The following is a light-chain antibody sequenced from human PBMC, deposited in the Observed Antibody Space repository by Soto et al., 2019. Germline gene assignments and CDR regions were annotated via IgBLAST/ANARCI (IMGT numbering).Light chain of an antibody. Sequence: EIVMTQSPATLSVSPGERATLSCRASQSVFSSLAWYQQKPGQAPRLLIYGAATRATGIPGRFSGSGSGTEFTLTISSLQSEDFATYYCQQYYSYPLTFGGGTKVEIK. J-gene: IGKJ4*01. CDR1: QSVFSS. CDR3: QQYYSYPLT. CDR2: GAA. V-gene: IGKV3-15*01.